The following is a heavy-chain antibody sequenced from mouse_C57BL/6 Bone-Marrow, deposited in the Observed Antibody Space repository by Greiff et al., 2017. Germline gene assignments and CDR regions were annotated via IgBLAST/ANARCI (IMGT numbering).Heavy chain of an antibody. J-gene: IGHJ2*01. CDR2: IDPEDGET. V-gene: IGHV14-2*01. Sequence: VQLQQSGAELVKPGASVKLSCTASGFNINDYYIHWVKQRTEQGLEWIGRIDPEDGETKYAPKFQDKATITADTSSNTAYLQLSSLTAEDTAVYYCTRSLIYYGTNYWGQGTPLTVSA. D-gene: IGHD1-1*01. CDR3: TRSLIYYGTNY. CDR1: GFNINDYY.